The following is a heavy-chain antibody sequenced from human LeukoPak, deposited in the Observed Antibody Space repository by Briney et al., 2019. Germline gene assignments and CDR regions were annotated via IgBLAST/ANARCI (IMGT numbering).Heavy chain of an antibody. Sequence: GESLKISCAASGFTFSGSAMHWVRQASGKGLEWVGRIRSKANSYATAYAASVKGRFTISRDDSKNTAYLQMNSLKTEDTAVYYCTRHDYGDYLTDYWGQGTLVTVSS. J-gene: IGHJ4*02. V-gene: IGHV3-73*01. CDR3: TRHDYGDYLTDY. D-gene: IGHD4-17*01. CDR1: GFTFSGSA. CDR2: IRSKANSYAT.